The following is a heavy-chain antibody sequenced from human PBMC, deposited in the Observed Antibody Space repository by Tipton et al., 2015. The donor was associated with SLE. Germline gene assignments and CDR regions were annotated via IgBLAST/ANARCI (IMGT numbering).Heavy chain of an antibody. CDR3: AREVGVRPWFDP. V-gene: IGHV4-59*11. J-gene: IGHJ5*02. Sequence: TLSLTCTVSGGSISSHYWSWIRQPPGKGLEWIGYIYYSGSTNYNPSLKSRVTISVDTSKNQFSLKLSSVTAADTAIYYCAREVGVRPWFDPWGQGTLVTVSA. CDR2: IYYSGST. CDR1: GGSISSHY. D-gene: IGHD1-26*01.